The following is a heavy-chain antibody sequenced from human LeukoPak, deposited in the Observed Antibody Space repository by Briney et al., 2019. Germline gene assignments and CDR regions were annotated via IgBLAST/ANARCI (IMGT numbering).Heavy chain of an antibody. CDR3: ASKYNWNYEPTPSTHFT. CDR1: GFTFSSYA. CDR2: ISYDGSNK. V-gene: IGHV3-30-3*01. D-gene: IGHD1-7*01. J-gene: IGHJ5*02. Sequence: GGSLRLYCAASGFTFSSYAMHWVRQAPGKGLEWVAVISYDGSNKYYADSVKGRFTISRDNSKNTLYLQMNSLRAEDTAVYYCASKYNWNYEPTPSTHFTWGQGTLVTVSS.